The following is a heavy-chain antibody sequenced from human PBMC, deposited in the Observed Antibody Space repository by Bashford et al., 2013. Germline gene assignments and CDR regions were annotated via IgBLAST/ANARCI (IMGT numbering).Heavy chain of an antibody. J-gene: IGHJ4*02. CDR2: ISGSGGST. CDR3: AKEGRGLNTFDY. CDR1: GLSFSSYA. D-gene: IGHD3-10*01. Sequence: GGSLRLSCSASGLSFSSYAMNWVRQAPGKGLEWVSTISGSGGSTYYADSVKGRFTISRDNSKNTLYLQMNSLRAEDTAVYYCAKEGRGLNTFDYWGQGTLVTVSS. V-gene: IGHV3-23*01.